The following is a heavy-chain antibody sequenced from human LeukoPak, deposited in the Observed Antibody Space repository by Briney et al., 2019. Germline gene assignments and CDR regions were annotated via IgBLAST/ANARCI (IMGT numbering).Heavy chain of an antibody. V-gene: IGHV4-4*09. CDR2: IYTSGST. Sequence: KPSETLSLTCTVSGGSISSYYWSWIRQPPGKGLEWIGYIYTSGSTNYNPSLKSRVTISVDTSKNQFSLKLTSVTAADTAVYYCATSHSGTYTLFDYWGQGTLVSVSS. CDR3: ATSHSGTYTLFDY. J-gene: IGHJ4*02. D-gene: IGHD1-26*01. CDR1: GGSISSYY.